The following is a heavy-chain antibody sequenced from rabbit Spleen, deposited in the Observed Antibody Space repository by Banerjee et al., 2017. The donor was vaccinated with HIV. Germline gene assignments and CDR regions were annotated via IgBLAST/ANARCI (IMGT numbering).Heavy chain of an antibody. J-gene: IGHJ6*01. Sequence: QEQLEESGGGLVKPGASLTLTCTASGFSFNNIYWMCWVRQAPGKGLEWIASIYVGAGGSAYYANWAKGRFTISKSSSTTVTLQMTSLTAADTATYFCARDTSSSFSSYGMDLWGPGTLVTVS. V-gene: IGHV1S45*01. CDR2: IYVGAGGSA. D-gene: IGHD1-1*01. CDR3: ARDTSSSFSSYGMDL. CDR1: GFSFNNIYW.